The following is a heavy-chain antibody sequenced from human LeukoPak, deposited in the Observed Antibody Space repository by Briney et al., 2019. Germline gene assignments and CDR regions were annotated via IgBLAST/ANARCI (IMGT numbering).Heavy chain of an antibody. CDR1: GYSISSGYY. CDR2: IYHSGST. CDR3: ASLFGVVKRFDY. D-gene: IGHD3-3*01. V-gene: IGHV4-38-2*01. Sequence: SETLSLTCVVSGYSISSGYYWGWIRQPPGKGLEWIGSIYHSGSTYYNPSLKSRVTISVDTSKNQFSLKLSSVTAADTAVYYCASLFGVVKRFDYWGQGTLVTVSS. J-gene: IGHJ4*02.